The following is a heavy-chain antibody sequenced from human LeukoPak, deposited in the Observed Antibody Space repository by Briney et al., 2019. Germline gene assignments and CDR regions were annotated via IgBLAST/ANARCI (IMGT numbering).Heavy chain of an antibody. CDR2: INPNSGGT. CDR1: GYTFTGYY. D-gene: IGHD5-24*01. V-gene: IGHV1-2*02. CDR3: ARSRRDGYNYVPY. J-gene: IGHJ4*02. Sequence: ASVKVSCKASGYTFTGYYMHWVRQAPGQGLEWMGWINPNSGGTNYGQKFQGRVTMTRDTSISTAYMELSRLRSDDTAVYYCARSRRDGYNYVPYWGQGTLVTVSS.